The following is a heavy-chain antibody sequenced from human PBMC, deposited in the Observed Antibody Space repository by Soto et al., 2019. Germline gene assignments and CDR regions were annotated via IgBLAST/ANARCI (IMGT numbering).Heavy chain of an antibody. CDR3: AKKPHGITIFGVDDGEDYYGMDV. CDR1: GFTFSSYS. D-gene: IGHD3-3*01. J-gene: IGHJ6*02. CDR2: ISSSSSYI. V-gene: IGHV3-21*01. Sequence: GGSLRLSCADSGFTFSSYSLNLVRQAPGKGLEWVSSISSSSSYIYYADSVKGRFTISRDNAKNSLYLQMNSLRAEDTAVYYCAKKPHGITIFGVDDGEDYYGMDVWGQGTTVTVSS.